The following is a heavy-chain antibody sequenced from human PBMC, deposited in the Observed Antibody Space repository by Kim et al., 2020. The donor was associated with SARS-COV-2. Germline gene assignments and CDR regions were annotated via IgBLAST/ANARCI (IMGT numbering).Heavy chain of an antibody. V-gene: IGHV4-39*01. Sequence: SETLSLTCTVSGGSISSSSYYWGWIRQPPGKGLEWIGSIYNSGSTYYNPSLKSRVTISVDTSKNQFSLKLSSVTAADTAVYYCARHDSHWRSDYFDYWGQGTLVTVSS. CDR2: IYNSGST. CDR1: GGSISSSSYY. CDR3: ARHDSHWRSDYFDY. J-gene: IGHJ4*02. D-gene: IGHD3-16*01.